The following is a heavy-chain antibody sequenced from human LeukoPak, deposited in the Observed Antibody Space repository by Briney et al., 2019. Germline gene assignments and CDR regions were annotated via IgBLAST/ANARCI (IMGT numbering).Heavy chain of an antibody. V-gene: IGHV2-5*02. J-gene: IGHJ4*02. Sequence: ESGPTLVNPTQTLTLTCTFSGFSLNTRGVGVGWIRQPPGRALEWLALIYWDDDRRYSPSLKSGLTITKDTSRNQVVLTMTGMDPVDTATYFCAHRKNYYDSSVFDNWGQGTLVTVSS. D-gene: IGHD3-22*01. CDR2: IYWDDDR. CDR3: AHRKNYYDSSVFDN. CDR1: GFSLNTRGVG.